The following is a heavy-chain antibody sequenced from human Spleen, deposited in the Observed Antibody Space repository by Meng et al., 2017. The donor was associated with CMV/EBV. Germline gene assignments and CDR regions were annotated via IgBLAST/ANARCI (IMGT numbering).Heavy chain of an antibody. CDR2: INHSGST. J-gene: IGHJ5*02. CDR1: GGSFSGYY. D-gene: IGHD4-17*01. CDR3: ARGRTTVTTVNWFDP. V-gene: IGHV4-34*01. Sequence: VYGGSFSGYYWSWIRQPPGKGLEWIGEINHSGSTNYNPSLKSRVTISVDTSKNQFSLKLSSVTAADTAVYYCARGRTTVTTVNWFDPWGQGTLVTVSS.